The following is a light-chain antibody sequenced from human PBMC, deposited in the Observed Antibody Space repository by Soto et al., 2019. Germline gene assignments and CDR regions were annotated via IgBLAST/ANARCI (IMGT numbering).Light chain of an antibody. CDR3: AAWDDSLKGVL. Sequence: QSVLTQQPSASGTPGQRVNISCSGSSSNIGSHTVNWYQQLPGTAPKLLIYRNNQRPSGVPDRFSGSKSGTSASLAISGLQSEDEADYYCAAWDDSLKGVLFGGGTKLTVL. CDR1: SSNIGSHT. V-gene: IGLV1-44*01. CDR2: RNN. J-gene: IGLJ2*01.